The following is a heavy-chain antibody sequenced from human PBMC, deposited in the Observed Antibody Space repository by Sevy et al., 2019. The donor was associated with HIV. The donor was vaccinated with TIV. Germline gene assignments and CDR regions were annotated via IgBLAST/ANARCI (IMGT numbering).Heavy chain of an antibody. D-gene: IGHD3-10*01. CDR3: AKDSVVYGSGSYSSYGMDV. J-gene: IGHJ6*02. Sequence: GGSLRLSCAASGFTFNNYGMHWVRQAPGKGLEWVAVVSYDGSTKNSVDSVKGRLTISRDNSKKAGYLQMNSLRAEDTGLYYCAKDSVVYGSGSYSSYGMDVWGQGTTVTVSS. CDR1: GFTFNNYG. V-gene: IGHV3-30*18. CDR2: VSYDGSTK.